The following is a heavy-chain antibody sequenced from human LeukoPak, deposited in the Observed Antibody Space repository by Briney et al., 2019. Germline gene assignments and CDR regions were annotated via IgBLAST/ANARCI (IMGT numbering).Heavy chain of an antibody. Sequence: GGSLRLSCAAPGFSVSTKYMSWVRQAPGKGLEWVSVIYGADGTYYADSVKGRFTISRDNSKNTLYLQMNSLRPEDTAVYYCARDGLLGATNPFDYWGQGTLVTASS. CDR1: GFSVSTKY. V-gene: IGHV3-66*01. D-gene: IGHD1-26*01. J-gene: IGHJ4*02. CDR2: IYGADGT. CDR3: ARDGLLGATNPFDY.